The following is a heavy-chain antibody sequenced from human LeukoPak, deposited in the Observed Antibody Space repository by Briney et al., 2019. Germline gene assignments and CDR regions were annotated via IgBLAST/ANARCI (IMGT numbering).Heavy chain of an antibody. V-gene: IGHV3-66*01. D-gene: IGHD2-8*01. CDR1: EFTVGSNY. J-gene: IGHJ4*02. CDR2: IYSGGST. Sequence: PGGSLRLSCAASEFTVGSNYMTWVRQAPGQGLDWVSLIYSGGSTYYAESVTGRFTISRDNSKNRMYSQMSSLRAEHTAVYYFVGDFMCNTACTGCWGRGTLVTVSS. CDR3: VGDFMCNTACTGC.